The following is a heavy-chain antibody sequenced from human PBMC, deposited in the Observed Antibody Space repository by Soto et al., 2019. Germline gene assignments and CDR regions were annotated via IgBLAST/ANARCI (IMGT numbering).Heavy chain of an antibody. CDR3: ARNSVSQGYCSGGSCWRGFDY. Sequence: PSETLSLTCTVSGGSISSGGYYWSWIRQHPGKGLEWIGYIYYSGSTYYNPSLKSRVTISVDTSKNQFSLKLSSVTAADTAVYYCARNSVSQGYCSGGSCWRGFDYWGQGTLVTVYS. D-gene: IGHD2-15*01. CDR2: IYYSGST. V-gene: IGHV4-31*03. J-gene: IGHJ4*02. CDR1: GGSISSGGYY.